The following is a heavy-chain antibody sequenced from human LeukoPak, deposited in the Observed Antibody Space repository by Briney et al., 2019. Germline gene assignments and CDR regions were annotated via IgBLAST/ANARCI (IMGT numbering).Heavy chain of an antibody. CDR1: GFTFSSYG. CDR3: ARDYSYGLFDY. V-gene: IGHV3-33*01. CDR2: IWYDGSNK. Sequence: GGSLRLSCAASGFTFSSYGMHWVRQAPGKGLEWVAVIWYDGSNKYYADSVKGRFTISRDNAKNSLYLQMNSLRAEDTAVYFCARDYSYGLFDYWGQGTLVTVAS. J-gene: IGHJ4*02. D-gene: IGHD3-16*02.